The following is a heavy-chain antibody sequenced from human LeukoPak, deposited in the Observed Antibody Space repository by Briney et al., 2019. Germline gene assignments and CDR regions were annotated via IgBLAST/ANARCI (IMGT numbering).Heavy chain of an antibody. CDR2: ISGRGDSS. CDR3: AKDSGGAGTDIDY. D-gene: IGHD3-10*01. CDR1: GFTFSSYA. Sequence: GGSLRLSCAASGFTFSSYAMNWVRQAPGKGLEWVSTISGRGDSSYYADSVKGRFTISRDNSKNTLYIQMDGLRAEDTALYYCAKDSGGAGTDIDYWGQGTLVTVSS. J-gene: IGHJ4*02. V-gene: IGHV3-23*01.